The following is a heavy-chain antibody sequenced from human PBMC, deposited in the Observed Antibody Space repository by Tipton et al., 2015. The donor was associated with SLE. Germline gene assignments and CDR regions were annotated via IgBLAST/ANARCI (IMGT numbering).Heavy chain of an antibody. CDR3: ARVDRGPRNFDL. J-gene: IGHJ2*01. CDR1: GDSINSHY. V-gene: IGHV4-4*07. Sequence: TLSLTCTVSGDSINSHYWSWIRQPAGQGLEWIGRIYNTGATYYNPSLKSRVSMSVDTSKNQISLRLNSVTAADTAVYYCARVDRGPRNFDLWGRGTLVTVSS. D-gene: IGHD1-26*01. CDR2: IYNTGAT.